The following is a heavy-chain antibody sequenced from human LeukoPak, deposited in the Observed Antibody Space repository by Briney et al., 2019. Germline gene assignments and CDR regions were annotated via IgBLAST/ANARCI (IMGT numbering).Heavy chain of an antibody. D-gene: IGHD5-18*01. CDR3: AKEAKGGYIYGLADY. CDR1: GFTFSNAW. J-gene: IGHJ4*02. V-gene: IGHV3-30*18. Sequence: PGGSLRLSCAASGFTFSNAWMNWVRQAPGKGLEWVAVISYDESNKYYADSVKGRFTISRDNSKNTLYLQMNSLRAEDTAVYYCAKEAKGGYIYGLADYWGQGTLVTVSS. CDR2: ISYDESNK.